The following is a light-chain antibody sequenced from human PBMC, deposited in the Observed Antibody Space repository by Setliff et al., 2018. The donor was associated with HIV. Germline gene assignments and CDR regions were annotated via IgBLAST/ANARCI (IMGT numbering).Light chain of an antibody. J-gene: IGLJ3*02. CDR1: SSDVGGYNY. V-gene: IGLV2-11*01. Sequence: QSALTQPRSVSGSPGQSVTISCTGTSSDVGGYNYVSWYQQHPVKAPKLIIYDVIERPSGVPDRFSGSKSGNTASLTISGLQAEDEADYYCCSYAGSYTRVFGGGTKVTVL. CDR2: DVI. CDR3: CSYAGSYTRV.